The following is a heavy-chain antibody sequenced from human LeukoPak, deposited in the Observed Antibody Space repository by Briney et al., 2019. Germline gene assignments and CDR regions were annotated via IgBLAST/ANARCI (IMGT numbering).Heavy chain of an antibody. Sequence: HPGGSLRLSCAASGFTFSSYWIHWVRQAPGKGLMYNSRNNGDGSTTNYADVVKGRFTMSRDNVKNTLYLQMNSLRVEDTAVYYCARDPRNVGLAPWGQGTLVTVSS. CDR2: NNGDGSTT. D-gene: IGHD2-15*01. CDR3: ARDPRNVGLAP. CDR1: GFTFSSYW. V-gene: IGHV3-74*01. J-gene: IGHJ5*02.